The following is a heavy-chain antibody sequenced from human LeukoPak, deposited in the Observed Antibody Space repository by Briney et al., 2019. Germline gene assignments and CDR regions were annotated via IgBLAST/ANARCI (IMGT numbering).Heavy chain of an antibody. CDR3: ARGGSYGRFLIDY. J-gene: IGHJ4*02. CDR1: GYTFTSYY. V-gene: IGHV1-69*06. D-gene: IGHD3-10*01. CDR2: IIPIFGTA. Sequence: SVKVSCKASGYTFTSYYMHWVRQAPGQGLEWMGGIIPIFGTANYAQKFQGRVTITADKSTSTAYMELSSLRSEDTAVYYCARGGSYGRFLIDYWGQGTLVTVSS.